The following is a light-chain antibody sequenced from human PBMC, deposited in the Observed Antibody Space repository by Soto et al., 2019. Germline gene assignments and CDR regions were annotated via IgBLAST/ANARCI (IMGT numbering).Light chain of an antibody. CDR3: QDHNNWPS. Sequence: EIVMTQSPATLSVSPGERATLSCRASQSLSTNLAWYQQRPGQAPRLLIYGASTRATGVPARFSGSGSGTEFTLTISSLQSEDFAVYYCQDHNNWPSFGQGTKVDIK. J-gene: IGKJ1*01. CDR2: GAS. V-gene: IGKV3-15*01. CDR1: QSLSTN.